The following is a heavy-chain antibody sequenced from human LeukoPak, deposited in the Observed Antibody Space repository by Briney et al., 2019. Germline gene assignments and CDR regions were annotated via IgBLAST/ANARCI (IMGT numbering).Heavy chain of an antibody. CDR3: ARASDSGSYHFDY. Sequence: SETLSLTCTVPGGSISSGGYYWSWIRQHPGKGLEWIGYIYYSGSTYYNPSLKSRVTISVDTSKNQFSLKLSSVTAADTAVYYCARASDSGSYHFDYWGQGTLVTVSS. CDR1: GGSISSGGYY. CDR2: IYYSGST. V-gene: IGHV4-31*03. D-gene: IGHD1-26*01. J-gene: IGHJ4*02.